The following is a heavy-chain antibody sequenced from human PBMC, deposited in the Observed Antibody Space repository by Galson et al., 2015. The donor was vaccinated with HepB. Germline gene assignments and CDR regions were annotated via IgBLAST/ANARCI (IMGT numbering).Heavy chain of an antibody. V-gene: IGHV5-51*01. CDR2: IYPGDSDT. J-gene: IGHJ4*02. CDR3: ARLWGTRIAAAGRSPHYFDY. Sequence: QSGAEVKKPGESLKISCKGSGYSFTSYWIGWVRQMPGKGLEWMGIIYPGDSDTRYSPSFQGQVTISADKSISTAYLQWSSLKASDTAMYYCARLWGTRIAAAGRSPHYFDYWGQGTLVTVSS. CDR1: GYSFTSYW. D-gene: IGHD6-13*01.